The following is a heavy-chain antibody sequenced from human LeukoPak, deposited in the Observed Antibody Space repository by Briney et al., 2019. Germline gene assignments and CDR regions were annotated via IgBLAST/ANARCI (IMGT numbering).Heavy chain of an antibody. D-gene: IGHD2-2*01. J-gene: IGHJ4*02. V-gene: IGHV5-51*01. CDR3: ARPVCTTTTCYGYYFDY. CDR2: IYPGDSDT. Sequence: GESLKISCKGSGYSFISYWIGWVRQMPGKGLEWVGIIYPGDSDTRYGPSFQGQVPITADNSISAAYLQGNSLKASDTAMYYCARPVCTTTTCYGYYFDYWGQGTLVTVSS. CDR1: GYSFISYW.